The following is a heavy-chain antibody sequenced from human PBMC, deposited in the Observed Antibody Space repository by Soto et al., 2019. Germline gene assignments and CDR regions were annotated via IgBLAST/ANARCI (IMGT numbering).Heavy chain of an antibody. Sequence: ASVKVSCKASGGTFSSYEISWVRQAPGQGLEWMGGIIPIFGTANYAQRFQGRVTITADESTTTAYMELSSLRSEDTAVYYCAAETTVTTSGDYYYVMDVWGQGTTVTVSS. CDR1: GGTFSSYE. V-gene: IGHV1-69*13. CDR2: IIPIFGTA. D-gene: IGHD4-4*01. CDR3: AAETTVTTSGDYYYVMDV. J-gene: IGHJ6*02.